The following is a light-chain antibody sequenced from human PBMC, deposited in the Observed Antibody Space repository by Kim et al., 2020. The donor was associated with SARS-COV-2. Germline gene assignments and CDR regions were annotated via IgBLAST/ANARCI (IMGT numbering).Light chain of an antibody. Sequence: DIQMTQSPSTLSASVGDRVTITCRASQNIDTWLAWYQQKPGKPPKLLIYGASASHGGLPSSFSGSGSGSEITLTITSLQPEDFATYYCQHYRTHPYPFCQGTKLEI. V-gene: IGKV1-5*01. CDR2: GAS. CDR1: QNIDTW. J-gene: IGKJ2*01. CDR3: QHYRTHPYP.